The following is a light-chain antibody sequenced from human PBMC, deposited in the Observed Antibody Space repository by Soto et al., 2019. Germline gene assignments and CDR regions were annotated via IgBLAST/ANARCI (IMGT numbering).Light chain of an antibody. Sequence: QSALTQPPSASGSPGQSVTISCTGTSSDAGTYNYVSWYQQRPGKAPKLIIYEVSRRPSGVPDRIFGSKSDNTASLTVSGLQAEDEADYYCSSFAGTNSFVFGTGTKLTVL. CDR2: EVS. J-gene: IGLJ1*01. V-gene: IGLV2-8*01. CDR1: SSDAGTYNY. CDR3: SSFAGTNSFV.